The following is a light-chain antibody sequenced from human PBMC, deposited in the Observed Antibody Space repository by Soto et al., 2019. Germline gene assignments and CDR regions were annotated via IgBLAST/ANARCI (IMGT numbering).Light chain of an antibody. CDR3: QQYNSYSEA. CDR1: QGIVRW. J-gene: IGKJ1*01. V-gene: IGKV1-5*01. Sequence: DIQMTQSPSTLSASVGDRVTITCRASQGIVRWLAWYQQKPGKAPKLLIYDASSLESGVPSRFSGSGAGTEFTLTISSLQPEDFATYYCQQYNSYSEAFGQGTKVDIK. CDR2: DAS.